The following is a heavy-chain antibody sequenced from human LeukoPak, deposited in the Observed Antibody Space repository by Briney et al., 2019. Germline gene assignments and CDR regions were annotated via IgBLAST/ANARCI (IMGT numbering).Heavy chain of an antibody. J-gene: IGHJ6*02. CDR1: GFTFSSYW. CDR2: IKQDGSEK. CDR3: ARSDYYYGMDV. Sequence: GGSLRLSCAVSGFTFSSYWMSWVRQAPGKGLEWVANIKQDGSEKYYVDSVKGRFTISRDNAKNSLYLQMNSLRAEDTAVYYCARSDYYYGMDVWGQGTTVTVSS. V-gene: IGHV3-7*01.